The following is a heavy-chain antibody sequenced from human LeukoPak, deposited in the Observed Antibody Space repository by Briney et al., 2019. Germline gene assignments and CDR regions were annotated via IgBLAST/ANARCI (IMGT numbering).Heavy chain of an antibody. CDR2: VRGKPYGATT. J-gene: IGHJ4*02. Sequence: PGGSLRLSCTASAFTFGDYAMNWVRQAPGKGLEWVGFVRGKPYGATTEYAASVKGRFTISRDDSKSIAYLQMNSLKTEDTAVYCCTRAQTEVGAKYYFDYWGQGTLSPSPQ. V-gene: IGHV3-49*04. CDR1: AFTFGDYA. CDR3: TRAQTEVGAKYYFDY. D-gene: IGHD1-26*01.